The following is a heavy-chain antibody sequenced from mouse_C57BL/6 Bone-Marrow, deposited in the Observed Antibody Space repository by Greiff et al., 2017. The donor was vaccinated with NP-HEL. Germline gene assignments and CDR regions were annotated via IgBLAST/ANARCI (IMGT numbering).Heavy chain of an antibody. V-gene: IGHV1-9*01. CDR2: ILPGSGST. Sequence: VQLQQSGAELMKPGASVKLSCKATGYTFTGYWIEWVKQRPGHGLEWIGEILPGSGSTNYTEKFKGKATFTADTSSNTAYMQLSSLTTEDSAIYYCALFAYWGQGPLVTVSA. CDR1: GYTFTGYW. J-gene: IGHJ3*01. CDR3: ALFAY.